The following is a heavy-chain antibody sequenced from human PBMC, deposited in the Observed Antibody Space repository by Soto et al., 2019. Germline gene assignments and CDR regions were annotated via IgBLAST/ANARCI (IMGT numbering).Heavy chain of an antibody. V-gene: IGHV3-53*01. Sequence: PGGSLRLSCAASGFTVSSNYMSWVRQAPGKGLEWVSVIYSGGSTYYADSVKGRFTISRDNAKNSLYLEMNSLRAEDTAVYYCARESEDLTSNFDYWGQGTLVNVSS. J-gene: IGHJ4*02. CDR3: ARESEDLTSNFDY. CDR1: GFTVSSNY. CDR2: IYSGGST.